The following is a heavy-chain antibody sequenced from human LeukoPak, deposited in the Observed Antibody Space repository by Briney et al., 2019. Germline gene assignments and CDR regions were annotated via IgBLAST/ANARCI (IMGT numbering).Heavy chain of an antibody. CDR1: GFTFSSYA. V-gene: IGHV3-23*01. J-gene: IGHJ4*02. Sequence: GGSLRLSCAASGFTFSSYAMSWVRQAPGKGLEWVSAISGSGGSTYYADSVKGRFTISRDNSQNTLYLQMNSLRAEDTAVYYCAKAREGSGGYYFDYWGQGTLVTVSS. CDR3: AKAREGSGGYYFDY. CDR2: ISGSGGST. D-gene: IGHD3-22*01.